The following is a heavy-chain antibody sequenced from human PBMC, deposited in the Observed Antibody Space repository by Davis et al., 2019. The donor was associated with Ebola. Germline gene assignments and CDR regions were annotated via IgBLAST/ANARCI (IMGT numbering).Heavy chain of an antibody. CDR3: ARRAGSSFIAAGYYFDY. CDR1: GNSFNSHW. Sequence: GGSLRLSCKDSGNSFNSHWIGWVRQMPGKGLEWMGIIYPGDSDTKYSPSFQGQVTISADKSISTAYLQWRSLKASDTAMYYCARRAGSSFIAAGYYFDYWGQGTLVTVSS. V-gene: IGHV5-51*01. CDR2: IYPGDSDT. J-gene: IGHJ4*02. D-gene: IGHD6-13*01.